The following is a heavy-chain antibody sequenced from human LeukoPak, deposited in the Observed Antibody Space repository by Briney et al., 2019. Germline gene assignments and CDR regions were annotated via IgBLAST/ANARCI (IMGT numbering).Heavy chain of an antibody. J-gene: IGHJ4*02. Sequence: PGGSLRLSCAASGFTFSSYGMHWVRQAPGKGLEWVAVISYDGSNKYYADSVKGRFTISRDNSKNTLYLQMNSLRAEDTAVYYCAVAENFDYWGQGTLVTVSS. CDR2: ISYDGSNK. CDR1: GFTFSSYG. D-gene: IGHD6-19*01. CDR3: AVAENFDY. V-gene: IGHV3-30*03.